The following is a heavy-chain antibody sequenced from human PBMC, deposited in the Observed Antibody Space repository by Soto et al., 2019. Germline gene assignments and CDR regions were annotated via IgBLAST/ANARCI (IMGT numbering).Heavy chain of an antibody. Sequence: GGSLRLSCAASGFTFSSYAMSWVRQAPGKGPEWVSAISGSGGSTYYADSVKGRFTISRDNSKNTLYLQMNSLRAEDTAVYYCANTGHYYGSGSFVDYWGQGTLVTLSS. CDR1: GFTFSSYA. J-gene: IGHJ4*02. V-gene: IGHV3-23*01. CDR3: ANTGHYYGSGSFVDY. CDR2: ISGSGGST. D-gene: IGHD3-10*01.